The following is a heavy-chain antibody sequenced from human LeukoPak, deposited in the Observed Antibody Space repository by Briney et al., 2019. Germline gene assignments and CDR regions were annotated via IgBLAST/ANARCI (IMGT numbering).Heavy chain of an antibody. D-gene: IGHD1-26*01. CDR2: IYSGGDT. CDR3: ARRSGEGYFDC. V-gene: IGHV3-66*01. J-gene: IGHJ4*02. Sequence: GGSLRLSCAASGFTVSSNYMTWVRQAPGKGLEWVSVIYSGGDTYYADSVKGRFTISRDNSKNTLYLQVNSLRAEDTAVYYCARRSGEGYFDCWGQGTLVTVSS. CDR1: GFTVSSNY.